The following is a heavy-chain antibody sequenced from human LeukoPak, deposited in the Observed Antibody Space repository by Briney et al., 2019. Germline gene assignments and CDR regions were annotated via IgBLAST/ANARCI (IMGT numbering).Heavy chain of an antibody. V-gene: IGHV4-61*02. D-gene: IGHD3-16*01. Sequence: SETLSLTCTVSGGSISSGSYYWNWIRQPAGKGLEWIGRIYTSGSTNNKPSLKSRVTISITTSKNQFSLKVTSVTASDTAMYYCVRDHVSPGLSNWFDPWGQGTLVTVYS. CDR1: GGSISSGSYY. CDR2: IYTSGST. J-gene: IGHJ5*02. CDR3: VRDHVSPGLSNWFDP.